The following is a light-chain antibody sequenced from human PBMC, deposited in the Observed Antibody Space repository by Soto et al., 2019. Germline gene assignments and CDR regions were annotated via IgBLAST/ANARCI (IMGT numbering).Light chain of an antibody. CDR1: RDVGSD. CDR3: QHYNSYSEA. CDR2: VAS. V-gene: IGKV1-17*01. J-gene: IGKJ1*01. Sequence: QMTQSPSSLSASLGEKIIITCRAGRDVGSDVSWYQQKPGQAPKLLIYVASNLYTGVPSRFSGSRSGTEFTLTISSLQPDDFATYYCQHYNSYSEAFGQGTKV.